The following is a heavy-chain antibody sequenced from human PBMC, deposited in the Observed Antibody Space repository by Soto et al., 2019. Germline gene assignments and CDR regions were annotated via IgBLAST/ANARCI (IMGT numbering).Heavy chain of an antibody. Sequence: GQSLRLSCTVSGVTFSNYAMHWVRQAPGKGMEWVSSLSGSGGTTYYADSVKGRFIISRDNSKNTLYLLMNSLRAEDTALYYCAKQRSVYGSGADPYYFASCGQVALVLVSS. CDR3: AKQRSVYGSGADPYYFAS. CDR1: GVTFSNYA. D-gene: IGHD3-10*01. J-gene: IGHJ4*02. V-gene: IGHV3-23*01. CDR2: LSGSGGTT.